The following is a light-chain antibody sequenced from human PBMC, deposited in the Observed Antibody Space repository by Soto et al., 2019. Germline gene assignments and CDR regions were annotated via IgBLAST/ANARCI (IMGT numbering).Light chain of an antibody. V-gene: IGKV3-20*01. CDR3: QQYGSSSRT. Sequence: EMVMTQSPATLSVSPGERATLSCRASQSVSSNLAWYQQKPGQAPRLLIYGASSRATGIPDRFSGSGSGTDFTLTISRLEPEDFGVYYCQQYGSSSRTFGQGTKVDIK. CDR1: QSVSSN. CDR2: GAS. J-gene: IGKJ1*01.